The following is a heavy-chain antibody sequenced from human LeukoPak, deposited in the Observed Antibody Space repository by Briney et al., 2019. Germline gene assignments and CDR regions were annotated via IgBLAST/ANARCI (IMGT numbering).Heavy chain of an antibody. CDR1: GGSISTSSYY. J-gene: IGHJ4*02. V-gene: IGHV4-39*01. CDR3: ASNEWSGYYFDY. D-gene: IGHD3-3*01. CDR2: MYYSGST. Sequence: PSETLSLTCTVSGGSISTSSYYWGWIRPPPGKGLEWIGSMYYSGSTYYNPSLKSRVTISVDTSKNQFSLKLSSVTAADTALYYCASNEWSGYYFDYWGQGTLVTVSS.